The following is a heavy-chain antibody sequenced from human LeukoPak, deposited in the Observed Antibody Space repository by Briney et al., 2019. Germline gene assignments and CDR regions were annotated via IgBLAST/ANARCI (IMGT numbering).Heavy chain of an antibody. CDR2: VNPNLGDT. V-gene: IGHV1-2*02. CDR1: GYTFTGYY. J-gene: IGHJ3*02. D-gene: IGHD6-6*01. Sequence: ASVKVSCKASGYTFTGYYLHWVRQAPGQGLEWMGWVNPNLGDTYYAQKFQGRVTMTRDTSISTAYMELSRLRSDDTAVYYCARGDSSSSFGDAFDIWGQGTMVTVPS. CDR3: ARGDSSSSFGDAFDI.